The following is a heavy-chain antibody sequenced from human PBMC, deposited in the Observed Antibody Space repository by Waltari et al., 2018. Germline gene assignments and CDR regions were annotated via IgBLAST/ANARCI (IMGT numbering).Heavy chain of an antibody. Sequence: QVQLQQWGAGLLKPSETLSLTCAVYGGSFSGYYWSWIRQPPGKGLEWIGEINHSGSTNYNPSLKSRVTISVDTSKNQFSLKLSSVTAADTAVYYCARGGHADAFDIWGQGTMVIVSS. V-gene: IGHV4-34*01. CDR3: ARGGHADAFDI. CDR2: INHSGST. J-gene: IGHJ3*02. CDR1: GGSFSGYY.